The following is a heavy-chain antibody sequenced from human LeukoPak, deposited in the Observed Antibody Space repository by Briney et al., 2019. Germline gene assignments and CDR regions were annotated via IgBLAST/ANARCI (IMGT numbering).Heavy chain of an antibody. J-gene: IGHJ4*02. CDR2: IYYTGSA. CDR3: ARNKGYSSTWHFDY. Sequence: SETLSLTCTVSDGSISSSNSYWGWIRQPPGKGLEWIGSIYYTGSAYYNPSLKSRVTISVDTSKNQFSLKLSSVTAADTAVYYCARNKGYSSTWHFDYWGQGTLVTVSS. V-gene: IGHV4-39*01. D-gene: IGHD6-13*01. CDR1: DGSISSSNSY.